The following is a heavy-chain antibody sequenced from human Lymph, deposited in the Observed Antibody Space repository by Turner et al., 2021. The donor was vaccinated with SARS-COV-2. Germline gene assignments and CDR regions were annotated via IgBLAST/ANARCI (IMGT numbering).Heavy chain of an antibody. J-gene: IGHJ6*02. Sequence: QVHLQQWGAGLLKPAETLSLTCAVCGGSFSGYYWTWIRQPPGKGLEWIGDINHSGGTNYNPSLKSRVIISVDTSKNQFSLKLSSVTAADTAVYYCARGRLRFLEWSHYYYTMDVWGQGTTVTVSS. V-gene: IGHV4-34*01. D-gene: IGHD3-3*01. CDR1: GGSFSGYY. CDR3: ARGRLRFLEWSHYYYTMDV. CDR2: INHSGGT.